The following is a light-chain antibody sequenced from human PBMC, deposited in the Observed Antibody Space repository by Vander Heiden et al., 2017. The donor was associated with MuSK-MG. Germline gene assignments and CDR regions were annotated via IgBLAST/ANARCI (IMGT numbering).Light chain of an antibody. V-gene: IGKV1-39*01. CDR1: QSISSY. Sequence: DIQLTQSPSSLSASVGDRVPITCRASQSISSYLNWYQQKPGKAPKLLIYAASSLQSGVPSRCSGSGSGTDFTLIISSLQPEDFATDYCKKSYSTLPITFGQGTRLEIK. CDR2: AAS. CDR3: KKSYSTLPIT. J-gene: IGKJ5*01.